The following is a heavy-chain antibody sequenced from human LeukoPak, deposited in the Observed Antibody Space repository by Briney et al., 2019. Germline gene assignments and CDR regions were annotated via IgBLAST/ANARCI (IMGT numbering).Heavy chain of an antibody. J-gene: IGHJ4*02. CDR3: ARRDSGSYSLPFDH. V-gene: IGHV3-7*05. D-gene: IGHD1-26*01. CDR1: GFTFSSYW. CDR2: IRHDGREK. Sequence: GGSLRLSCAASGFTFSSYWMSWVRQAPGKGLEWVANIRHDGREKYYVDSVKGRFTISRDNAKNSLYLQMNRLSAEDTAVYYCARRDSGSYSLPFDHWGQGTQVTVSS.